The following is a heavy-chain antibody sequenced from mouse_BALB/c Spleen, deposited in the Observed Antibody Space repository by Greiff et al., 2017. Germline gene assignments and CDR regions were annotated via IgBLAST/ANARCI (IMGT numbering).Heavy chain of an antibody. D-gene: IGHD3-1*01. CDR3: TRDRGTTYFDY. J-gene: IGHJ2*01. CDR1: GFTFSSYT. V-gene: IGHV5-6-4*01. Sequence: EVMLVESGGGLVKPGGSLKLSCAASGFTFSSYTMSWVRQTPEKRLEWVATISSGGSYTYYPDSVKGRFTISRDNAKNTLYLQMSSLKSEDTAMYYCTRDRGTTYFDYWGQGTTLTVSS. CDR2: ISSGGSYT.